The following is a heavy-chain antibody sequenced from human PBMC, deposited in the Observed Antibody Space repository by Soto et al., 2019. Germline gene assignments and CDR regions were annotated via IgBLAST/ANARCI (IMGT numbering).Heavy chain of an antibody. CDR2: MNPNSGNT. CDR1: GYTFTSYD. CDR3: ARKGWRKLYDSSGRKGDFDY. J-gene: IGHJ4*02. V-gene: IGHV1-8*01. Sequence: QVQLVQSGAEVKKPGASVKVSCKASGYTFTSYDINWVRQATGQGLEWMGWMNPNSGNTGYAQKFQGRVTMTRNTSIRTAYVEGSSQRSEGTAVYYCARKGWRKLYDSSGRKGDFDYWGQGTLVTVSS. D-gene: IGHD3-22*01.